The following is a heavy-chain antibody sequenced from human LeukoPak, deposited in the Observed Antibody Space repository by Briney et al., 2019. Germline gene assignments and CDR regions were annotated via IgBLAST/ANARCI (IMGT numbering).Heavy chain of an antibody. V-gene: IGHV3-23*01. CDR3: ARSGYTRFDY. Sequence: GGSLRLSCAASGFTFSSYAMSWVRQAPGKGLEWVSSFSGSGGDTYYADSVKGRFTISRDNSKNTLYLQMNSLRAEDTAVYYCARSGYTRFDYWGQGTLVTVSS. CDR2: FSGSGGDT. D-gene: IGHD5-24*01. J-gene: IGHJ4*02. CDR1: GFTFSSYA.